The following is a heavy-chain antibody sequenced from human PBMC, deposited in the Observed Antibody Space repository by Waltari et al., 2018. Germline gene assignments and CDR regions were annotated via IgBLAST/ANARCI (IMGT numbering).Heavy chain of an antibody. Sequence: QVQLVQSGAEVKKPGASVKVSCKASGYTFTSYDINWVRQATGQGLEWMGWMNPNSGNTGYAQKFHGRVTITRNTSISTAYMELSSLRSEDTAVYYCARAAESSSYYYYYYYGMDVWGQGTTVTVSS. J-gene: IGHJ6*02. CDR2: MNPNSGNT. V-gene: IGHV1-8*03. D-gene: IGHD6-13*01. CDR3: ARAAESSSYYYYYYYGMDV. CDR1: GYTFTSYD.